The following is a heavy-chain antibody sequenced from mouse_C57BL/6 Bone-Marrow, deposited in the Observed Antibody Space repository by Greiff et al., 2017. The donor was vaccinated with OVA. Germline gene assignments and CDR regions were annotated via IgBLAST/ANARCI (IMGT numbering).Heavy chain of an antibody. D-gene: IGHD1-2*01. Sequence: EVQGVESGGDLVKPGGSLKLSCAASGFTFSSYGMSWVRQTPDKRLEWVATISSGGSYTYYPDSVKGRFTISRDNAKNTLYLQMSSLKSEDTAMYYCASLRLYAMDYWGQGTSVTVSS. CDR1: GFTFSSYG. CDR2: ISSGGSYT. J-gene: IGHJ4*01. CDR3: ASLRLYAMDY. V-gene: IGHV5-6*01.